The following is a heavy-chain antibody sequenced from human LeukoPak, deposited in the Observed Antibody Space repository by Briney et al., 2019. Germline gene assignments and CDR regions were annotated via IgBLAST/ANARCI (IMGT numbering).Heavy chain of an antibody. CDR3: ARDADYYDSSGYYDAFDI. CDR1: GFTFSLYW. D-gene: IGHD3-22*01. CDR2: IKGDGSER. Sequence: GGSLRLSCEASGFTFSLYWMSWVRQAPGKGLEWVANIKGDGSERYYVDSVKGRFTISRDNAKNSLYLQMNSLGAADTAVYYCARDADYYDSSGYYDAFDIWGQGTMVTVSS. J-gene: IGHJ3*02. V-gene: IGHV3-7*01.